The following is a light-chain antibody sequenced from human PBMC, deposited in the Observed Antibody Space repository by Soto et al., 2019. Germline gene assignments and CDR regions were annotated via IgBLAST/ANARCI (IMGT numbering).Light chain of an antibody. CDR1: QSVSSSY. V-gene: IGKV3-20*01. Sequence: EIVLTQSTGTLSLSPGEIATLSCIAIQSVSSSYLAWYQQKPGQAPRLLIYGASSRATGIPDRFSGSGSGTDFTLTISRLEPEDFAVYYCQQYGSSPPVTFGQGTRLEI. CDR2: GAS. CDR3: QQYGSSPPVT. J-gene: IGKJ5*01.